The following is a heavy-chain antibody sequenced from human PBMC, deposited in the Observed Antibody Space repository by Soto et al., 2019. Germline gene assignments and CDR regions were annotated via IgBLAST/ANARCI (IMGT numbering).Heavy chain of an antibody. CDR1: GFTFSSYG. Sequence: PGESLKISCAASGFTFSSYGMHWVRQAPGKGLEWVAVISYDGSNKYYADSVKGRFTISRDNSKNTLYLQMNSLRAEDTAVYYCAKEIWDSSSWSPRNFDYWGQGTLVTVSS. CDR3: AKEIWDSSSWSPRNFDY. V-gene: IGHV3-30*18. D-gene: IGHD6-13*01. J-gene: IGHJ4*02. CDR2: ISYDGSNK.